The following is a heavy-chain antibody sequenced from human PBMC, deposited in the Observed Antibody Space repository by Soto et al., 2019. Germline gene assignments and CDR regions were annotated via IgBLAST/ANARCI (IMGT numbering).Heavy chain of an antibody. CDR2: ISYDGSNK. J-gene: IGHJ4*02. V-gene: IGHV3-30-3*01. CDR3: ARDVGRILTHFDY. Sequence: HPGGSLRLSCAASGFTLSSYAMHWVRQAPGKGLEWVAVISYDGSNKYYADSVKGRFTISRDNSKNTLYLQMNSLRAEDTAVYYCARDVGRILTHFDYWGQGTLVTVSS. D-gene: IGHD2-15*01. CDR1: GFTLSSYA.